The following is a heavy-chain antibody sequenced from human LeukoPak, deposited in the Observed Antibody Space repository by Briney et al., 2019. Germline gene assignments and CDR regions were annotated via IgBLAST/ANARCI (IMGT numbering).Heavy chain of an antibody. D-gene: IGHD1-1*01. CDR3: ARVPFTTAATWKNYYMGV. CDR1: GGSISSYY. J-gene: IGHJ6*03. V-gene: IGHV4-4*09. CDR2: IYTSGST. Sequence: NPSETLSLTCTVSGGSISSYYWSWIRQPPGKGLEWIGYIYTSGSTNYNPSLKSRVTISVDTSKNQFSLKLNSVTAADTAVYYCARVPFTTAATWKNYYMGVWGKGTTVTVSS.